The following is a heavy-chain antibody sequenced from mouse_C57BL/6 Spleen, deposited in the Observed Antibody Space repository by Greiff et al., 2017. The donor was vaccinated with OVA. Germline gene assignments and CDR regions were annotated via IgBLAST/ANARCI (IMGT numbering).Heavy chain of an antibody. D-gene: IGHD1-1*01. J-gene: IGHJ4*01. Sequence: VPLQQSGAELVKPGASVKMSCTASGYTFTTYPIEWMKQNHGKSLEWIGNFHPYNDDTKYNEKFKGKATLTVEKSSSTVYLELSRLTSDDSAVYYCARAITTIPGAMDYWGQGTSVTVSS. CDR3: ARAITTIPGAMDY. V-gene: IGHV1-47*01. CDR2: FHPYNDDT. CDR1: GYTFTTYP.